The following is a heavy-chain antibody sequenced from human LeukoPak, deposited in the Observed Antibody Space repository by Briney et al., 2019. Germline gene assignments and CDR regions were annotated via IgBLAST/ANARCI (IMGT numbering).Heavy chain of an antibody. V-gene: IGHV4-39*01. CDR3: ARHRIPAALASAFDY. Sequence: SETLSLTCTVSGGSISSSSNYWAWLRQPPGKGLEWIGAIYYSGNTNYNPSLKSRFTISVDTSKNQFSLKLSSVTAADTAVYYCARHRIPAALASAFDYWGQGTLVTVSA. J-gene: IGHJ4*02. D-gene: IGHD2-2*01. CDR1: GGSISSSSNY. CDR2: IYYSGNT.